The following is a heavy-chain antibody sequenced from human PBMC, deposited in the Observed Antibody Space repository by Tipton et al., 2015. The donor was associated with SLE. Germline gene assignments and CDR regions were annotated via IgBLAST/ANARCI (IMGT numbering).Heavy chain of an antibody. D-gene: IGHD6-6*01. CDR3: ASRPYSSSTGYYYGMDV. CDR2: INHSGST. CDR1: GGSFSGYY. V-gene: IGHV4-34*01. Sequence: TLSLTCAVYGGSFSGYYWSWIRQPPGKGLEWIGEINHSGSTNYNPSLKSRVTISVDTSKNQFSLMLSSVTAADTAVYYCASRPYSSSTGYYYGMDVWGQGTTVTVSS. J-gene: IGHJ6*02.